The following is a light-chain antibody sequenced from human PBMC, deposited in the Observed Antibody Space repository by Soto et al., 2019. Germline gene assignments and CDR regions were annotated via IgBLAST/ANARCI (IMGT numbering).Light chain of an antibody. J-gene: IGKJ1*01. Sequence: DIVMTQSPDSLAVSLGERATINCKSSQSVLYSSNNKNYLAWYQQKPGQPPKLLIYWASTRESGVPDRFSSSGSGRDFTLTISSRQAEDVAVYYCQQYYSTPPTFGQGTKVEIK. V-gene: IGKV4-1*01. CDR3: QQYYSTPPT. CDR2: WAS. CDR1: QSVLYSSNNKNY.